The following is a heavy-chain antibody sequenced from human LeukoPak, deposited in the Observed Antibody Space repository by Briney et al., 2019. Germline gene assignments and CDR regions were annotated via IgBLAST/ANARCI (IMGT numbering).Heavy chain of an antibody. Sequence: GGSLRLSCAASGFTFSSYAMSWVRQAPGKGLEWVSAISGSGGSTYYADSVKGRFTISRDNSKNTLYLQMNSLRAEDTAVYYCARDLGYSYGHGYWGQGTLVTVSS. CDR1: GFTFSSYA. D-gene: IGHD5-18*01. CDR3: ARDLGYSYGHGY. V-gene: IGHV3-23*01. J-gene: IGHJ4*02. CDR2: ISGSGGST.